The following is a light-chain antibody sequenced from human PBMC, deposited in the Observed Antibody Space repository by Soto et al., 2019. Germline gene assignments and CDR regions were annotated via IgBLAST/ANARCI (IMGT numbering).Light chain of an antibody. V-gene: IGKV1-5*03. CDR3: QQYNSYSRT. J-gene: IGKJ1*01. Sequence: DIQMTQSPSTLSASVGDRVTITCRASQSISIWLAWYQQKPGKAPKLLIYKASSLESGVPSRFSGSGSGTEFTLTISSLQPDDFATYYCQQYNSYSRTFGQGTKVDIK. CDR1: QSISIW. CDR2: KAS.